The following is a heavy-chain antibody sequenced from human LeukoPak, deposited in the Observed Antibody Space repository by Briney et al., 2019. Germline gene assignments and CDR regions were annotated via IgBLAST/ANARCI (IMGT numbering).Heavy chain of an antibody. V-gene: IGHV3-23*01. CDR2: VSGADGTT. Sequence: GGSLRLSCAASGFTFSAYGMSWVRQSPRKGLEWVSGVSGADGTTYYADSVKGRFTISRDNSKSTLYLQMNNLRAEDTAVYYCAKHWSYCSTTSCFFNYDYYYMDVWGKGTTVTVSS. CDR3: AKHWSYCSTTSCFFNYDYYYMDV. D-gene: IGHD2-2*01. J-gene: IGHJ6*03. CDR1: GFTFSAYG.